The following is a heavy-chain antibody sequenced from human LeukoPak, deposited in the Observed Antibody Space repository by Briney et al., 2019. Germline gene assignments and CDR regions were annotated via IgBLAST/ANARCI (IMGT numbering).Heavy chain of an antibody. CDR3: ARVVTGDVWFDP. D-gene: IGHD7-27*01. V-gene: IGHV1-18*01. CDR2: ISAYNGNT. Sequence: ASVKVSCKASGYTFTSYGISWVRQAPGQGLEWMGWISAYNGNTNYAQKLQGRVTMTTDTSTSTAYMELRSPRSDDTAVYYCARVVTGDVWFDPWGQGTLVTVSS. J-gene: IGHJ5*02. CDR1: GYTFTSYG.